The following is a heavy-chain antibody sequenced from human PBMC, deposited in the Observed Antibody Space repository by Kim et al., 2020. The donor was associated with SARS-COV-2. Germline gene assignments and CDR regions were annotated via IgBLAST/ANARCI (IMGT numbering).Heavy chain of an antibody. V-gene: IGHV4-4*02. J-gene: IGHJ4*02. Sequence: TSNPSPRTRVTISVDKSKNQFSLKLSPVPAADTAVYYCARSLAAAGTFWYWGQGTLVTVSS. CDR3: ARSLAAAGTFWY. D-gene: IGHD6-13*01.